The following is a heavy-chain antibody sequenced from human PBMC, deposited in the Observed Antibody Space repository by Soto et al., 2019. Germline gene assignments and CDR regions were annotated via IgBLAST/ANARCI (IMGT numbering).Heavy chain of an antibody. Sequence: QLQLQESGPGLVKPSGTLSLTCTVSGGSISSRSYYWGWVRQPPGKGLEWIGSIYSSGNTYYNPSLQSRSTISVDTSNNQFSLKLTSVTAADTAVYFCARRDLRFLEWLTFDCWGQGTLVTVSS. D-gene: IGHD3-3*01. V-gene: IGHV4-39*01. J-gene: IGHJ4*02. CDR1: GGSISSRSYY. CDR2: IYSSGNT. CDR3: ARRDLRFLEWLTFDC.